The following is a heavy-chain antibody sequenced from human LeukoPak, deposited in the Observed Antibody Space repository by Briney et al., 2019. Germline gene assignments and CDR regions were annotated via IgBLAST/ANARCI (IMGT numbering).Heavy chain of an antibody. D-gene: IGHD6-13*01. V-gene: IGHV4-4*07. Sequence: SETLSLTCTVSGDSISSYDWSWIRQPAGTGLEWIGRIYASGSTSHNPSFKSRVTMSVDTSKSQFSLKLSSVTAADTAVYYCAKGGSSWAPGGAYYYYYGMDVWGQGTTVTVSS. J-gene: IGHJ6*02. CDR2: IYASGST. CDR1: GDSISSYD. CDR3: AKGGSSWAPGGAYYYYYGMDV.